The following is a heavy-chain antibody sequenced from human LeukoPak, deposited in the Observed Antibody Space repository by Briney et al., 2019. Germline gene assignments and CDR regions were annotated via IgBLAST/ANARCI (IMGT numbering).Heavy chain of an antibody. CDR1: GFTFSSYG. D-gene: IGHD3-22*01. Sequence: PGGSLRLSCAASGFTFSSYGMHWVRQAPGKGLEWVAVIWYDESNKYYADSVKGRFTISRDNSKNTLHLQMGSLRAEDTAVYYCARGGHYYDSRSAEYFQYWGQGTLVTVSS. J-gene: IGHJ1*01. CDR3: ARGGHYYDSRSAEYFQY. V-gene: IGHV3-33*01. CDR2: IWYDESNK.